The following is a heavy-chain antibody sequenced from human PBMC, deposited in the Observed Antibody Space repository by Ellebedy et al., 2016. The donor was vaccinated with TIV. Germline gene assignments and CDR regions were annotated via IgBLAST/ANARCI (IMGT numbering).Heavy chain of an antibody. D-gene: IGHD3-22*01. V-gene: IGHV1-24*01. J-gene: IGHJ5*02. CDR2: FDPDDGET. Sequence: AASVKVSCKVSGYTLTDLSMHWVRQAPGKGLEWLGGFDPDDGETIYAQKFQGWVTMTRDTSISTAYMELSRLSADDTAVYYSARGYPVTMIVVVDNWFDPWGQGTLVTVSS. CDR3: ARGYPVTMIVVVDNWFDP. CDR1: GYTLTDLS.